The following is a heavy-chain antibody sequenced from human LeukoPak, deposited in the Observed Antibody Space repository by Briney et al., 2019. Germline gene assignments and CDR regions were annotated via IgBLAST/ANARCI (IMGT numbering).Heavy chain of an antibody. J-gene: IGHJ5*02. D-gene: IGHD2-2*01. CDR3: ARDRYTADICSSNRCYLVNWFDP. Sequence: SETLSLTCTVSGYSISSGYYWGWIRQPPGKGLEWIGSIYHSGSTYYNPSLKSRVTISVDTSKNQFSLKLSSVTAADTAVYYCARDRYTADICSSNRCYLVNWFDPWGQGTLVTVSS. V-gene: IGHV4-38-2*02. CDR2: IYHSGST. CDR1: GYSISSGYY.